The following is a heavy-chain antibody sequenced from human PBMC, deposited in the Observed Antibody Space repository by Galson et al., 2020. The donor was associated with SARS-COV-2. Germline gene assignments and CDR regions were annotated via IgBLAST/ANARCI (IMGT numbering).Heavy chain of an antibody. CDR1: GFTFSSYA. CDR2: ISYDGSNK. CDR3: AREFVYYDSGAIDY. Sequence: GGSLRLSCAASGFTFSSYAMHWVRQAPGKGLEWVAVISYDGSNKYYADSVKGRFTISSDNSKNTLYLQMNSLRAEDTAVYYCAREFVYYDSGAIDYWGQGTLVTGSS. V-gene: IGHV3-30*04. J-gene: IGHJ4*02. D-gene: IGHD3-22*01.